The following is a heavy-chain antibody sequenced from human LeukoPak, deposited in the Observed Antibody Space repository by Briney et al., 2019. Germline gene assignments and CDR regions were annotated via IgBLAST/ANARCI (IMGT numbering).Heavy chain of an antibody. J-gene: IGHJ3*02. Sequence: SETLSLTCTVSGGSISSSSYYWGWIRQPPGKGLEWIGSIYYSGRTYYKPYLKSRIPISVDTSKNQFSLKLSSVTAADTAVYYCARRRVTVTTPLDAFDIWGQGTMVTVSS. D-gene: IGHD4-17*01. V-gene: IGHV4-39*01. CDR3: ARRRVTVTTPLDAFDI. CDR2: IYYSGRT. CDR1: GGSISSSSYY.